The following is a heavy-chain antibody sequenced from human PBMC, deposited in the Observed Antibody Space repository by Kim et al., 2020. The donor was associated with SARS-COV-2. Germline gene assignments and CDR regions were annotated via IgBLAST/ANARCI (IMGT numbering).Heavy chain of an antibody. CDR1: GYRFTHYW. CDR2: IDPSDSYT. CDR3: ARFYPSSRWED. V-gene: IGHV5-10-1*01. D-gene: IGHD6-13*01. J-gene: IGHJ4*02. Sequence: GESLKISCKGSGYRFTHYWISWVRQMPGKGLEWMGRIDPSDSYTNYSPSFQGHVTISADKSISHAYLQWSSLKASETAMYYCARFYPSSRWEDCGQGTLVTVSS.